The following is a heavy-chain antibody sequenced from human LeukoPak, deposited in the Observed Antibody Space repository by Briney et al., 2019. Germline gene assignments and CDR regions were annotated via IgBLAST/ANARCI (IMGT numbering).Heavy chain of an antibody. CDR1: GFIFSDPY. J-gene: IGHJ3*01. D-gene: IGHD2-2*03. Sequence: PGGSLRLSCAASGFIFSDPYMSWIRQAPGKGLEWVSKITGNGDQGYYADSVRGRFTISRDNDKESLYLQMNSLRPEDTGLYYCTREMRVGGIGSSSAFDLWGQGTMVVVSS. V-gene: IGHV3-11*01. CDR3: TREMRVGGIGSSSAFDL. CDR2: ITGNGDQG.